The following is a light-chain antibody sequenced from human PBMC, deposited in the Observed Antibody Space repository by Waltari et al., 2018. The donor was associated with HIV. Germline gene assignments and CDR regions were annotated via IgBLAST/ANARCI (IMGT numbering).Light chain of an antibody. V-gene: IGLV1-44*01. CDR1: ISTIGRNS. Sequence: QSVLTQPPSASGTPGQRVTISCSGSISTIGRNSVNWYQQFPGTAPKLLIYNNDHRPSGVPDRFSGSQSGTSASLAISGLQSEDEADYYCAAWDDTMNGGVFGTGTKVIV. CDR2: NND. CDR3: AAWDDTMNGGV. J-gene: IGLJ1*01.